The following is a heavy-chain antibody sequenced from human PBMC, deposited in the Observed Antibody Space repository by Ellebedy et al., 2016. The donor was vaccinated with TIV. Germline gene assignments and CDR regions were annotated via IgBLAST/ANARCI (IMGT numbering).Heavy chain of an antibody. V-gene: IGHV3-53*01. CDR1: GFTVSSNY. J-gene: IGHJ4*02. D-gene: IGHD2-21*01. CDR2: VYTGGST. CDR3: ARGLVGYSSVYGY. Sequence: GESLKISCAASGFTVSSNYMNWVRQAPGKGLEWVSVVYTGGSTYYADSVKGRFTIPSDSSKNTVYLQMNSLRAEDTAVYYCARGLVGYSSVYGYWGQGTLVTVSS.